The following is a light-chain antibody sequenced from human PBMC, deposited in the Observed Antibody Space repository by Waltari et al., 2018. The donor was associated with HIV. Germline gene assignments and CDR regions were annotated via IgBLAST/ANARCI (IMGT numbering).Light chain of an antibody. J-gene: IGLJ2*01. CDR1: NSNIGAGFD. CDR2: DNN. V-gene: IGLV1-40*01. Sequence: QSALTQPPSVSGAPGQSVTISCSGSNSNIGAGFDVHRDQQVPGTAPRLLIYDNNNRPSGVPDRFSGSKSGTSASLAINGLQSEDEADYYCQSYDSRLSGSVVFGGGTKVTVL. CDR3: QSYDSRLSGSVV.